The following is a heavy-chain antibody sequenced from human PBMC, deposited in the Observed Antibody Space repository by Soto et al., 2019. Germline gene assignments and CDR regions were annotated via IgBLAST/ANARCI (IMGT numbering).Heavy chain of an antibody. D-gene: IGHD3-22*01. CDR1: GYTFTGYY. CDR2: INPNSGGT. J-gene: IGHJ4*02. Sequence: GASVKVSCKASGYTFTGYYMHWVRQAPGQGLEWMGWINPNSGGTNYAQKFQGRVTMTRDTSISTAYMELSRLRSDDTAVYYCARDPKYYYDSSGYYGPPDYWGQGTLVTVSS. CDR3: ARDPKYYYDSSGYYGPPDY. V-gene: IGHV1-2*02.